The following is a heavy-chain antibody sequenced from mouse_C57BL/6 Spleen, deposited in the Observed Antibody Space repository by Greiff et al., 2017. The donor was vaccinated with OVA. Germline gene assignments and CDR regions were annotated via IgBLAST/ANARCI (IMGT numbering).Heavy chain of an antibody. J-gene: IGHJ4*01. CDR3: ARSLLRWGDYAMDY. CDR1: GYAFSSSW. Sequence: QVQLQQSGPELVKPGASVKISCKASGYAFSSSWMNWVKQRPGKGLEWIGRIYPGDGDTNYNGKFKGKATLTADQSSSTAYMQLSSLTSEDSAVYFCARSLLRWGDYAMDYWGQGTSVTVSS. CDR2: IYPGDGDT. D-gene: IGHD1-2*01. V-gene: IGHV1-82*01.